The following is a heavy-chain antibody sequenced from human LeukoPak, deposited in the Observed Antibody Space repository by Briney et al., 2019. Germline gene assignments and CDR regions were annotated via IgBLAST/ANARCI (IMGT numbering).Heavy chain of an antibody. D-gene: IGHD2-2*01. CDR3: AREAQLLKSGMDV. V-gene: IGHV4-59*01. CDR2: IYYSGST. Sequence: SETLSLTCTVSGGSISSYDWSWIRQPPGKGLEWIGYIYYSGSTNYNASLKSRVTISVDTSKNQVSLKLSSVNAADTAVYYCAREAQLLKSGMDVWGQGTTVTVSS. CDR1: GGSISSYD. J-gene: IGHJ6*02.